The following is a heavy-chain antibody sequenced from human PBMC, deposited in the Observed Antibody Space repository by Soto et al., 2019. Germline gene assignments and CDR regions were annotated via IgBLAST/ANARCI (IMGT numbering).Heavy chain of an antibody. CDR2: MSYDGSKK. V-gene: IGHV3-30*18. J-gene: IGHJ6*02. CDR1: GFTFSSYG. CDR3: TKDGDPRYYYYGMDV. D-gene: IGHD7-27*01. Sequence: QVQLVESGGGVVQPGRSLRLSCAASGFTFSSYGMHWVRQAPGKGLEWVAVMSYDGSKKFYADSVKGRFTISRDNSKNTLYLQMNSLRGEDTAVYYCTKDGDPRYYYYGMDVWGQGTTVTGSS.